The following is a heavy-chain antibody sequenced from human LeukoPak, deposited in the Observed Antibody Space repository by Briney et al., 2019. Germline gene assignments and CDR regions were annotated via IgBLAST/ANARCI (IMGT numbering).Heavy chain of an antibody. D-gene: IGHD3-22*01. CDR1: GLTFSSCW. CDR2: IYSDAT. V-gene: IGHV3-74*01. Sequence: GGSLRLSCEVSGLTFSSCWMHWVRQVPGKGLVWVSRIYSDATYYADSVKGRFTISRDNAKNTLYLQMNSLRAEDTAVYYCARESYDSSGYYYGGGFDYWGQGTLVTVSS. J-gene: IGHJ4*02. CDR3: ARESYDSSGYYYGGGFDY.